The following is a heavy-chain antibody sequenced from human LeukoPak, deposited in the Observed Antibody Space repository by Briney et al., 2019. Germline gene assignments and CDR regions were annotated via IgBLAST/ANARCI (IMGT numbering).Heavy chain of an antibody. V-gene: IGHV1-18*01. Sequence: ASVKVSCKASGYTFTSYGISWVRQAPGQGLEWMGWISAYNGNTNYAQKLQGRVTMTTDTSTSTAYMELRSLRSDDTAVYYCAREGGGYYYDSSGPNAFDIWGQGTMVTVSS. J-gene: IGHJ3*02. CDR1: GYTFTSYG. CDR2: ISAYNGNT. CDR3: AREGGGYYYDSSGPNAFDI. D-gene: IGHD3-22*01.